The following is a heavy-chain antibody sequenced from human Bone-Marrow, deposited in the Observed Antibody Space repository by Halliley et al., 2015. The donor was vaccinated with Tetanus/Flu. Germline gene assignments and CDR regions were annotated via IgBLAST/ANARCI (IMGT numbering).Heavy chain of an antibody. CDR1: GFNFEVYW. Sequence: SLRLSCGTSGFNFEVYWMTWVRQAPGKGLEWVASIKRDGGETYYVDSVKGRFTVSRDNAKNALYLQMNSLRAEDTALYYCARDPSPEQFWFDPWGQGTLVTVSS. CDR2: IKRDGGET. V-gene: IGHV3-7*03. CDR3: ARDPSPEQFWFDP. D-gene: IGHD1-1*01. J-gene: IGHJ5*02.